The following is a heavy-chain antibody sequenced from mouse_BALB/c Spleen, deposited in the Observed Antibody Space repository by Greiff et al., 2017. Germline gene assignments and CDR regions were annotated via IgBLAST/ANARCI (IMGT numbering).Heavy chain of an antibody. Sequence: QVQLQQSGAELAKPGASVKMSCKASGYTFTSYWMHWVKQRPGQGLEWIGYINPSTGYTEYNQKFKDKATLTADKSSSTAYMQLSSLTSEDSAVYYCARHYCMKYYFDYWGQGTTLTVSS. D-gene: IGHD1-1*01. CDR3: ARHYCMKYYFDY. V-gene: IGHV1-7*01. CDR2: INPSTGYT. CDR1: GYTFTSYW. J-gene: IGHJ2*01.